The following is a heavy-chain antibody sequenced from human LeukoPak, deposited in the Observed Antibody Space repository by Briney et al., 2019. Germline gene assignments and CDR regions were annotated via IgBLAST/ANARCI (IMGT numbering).Heavy chain of an antibody. CDR2: ISGTGGSI. Sequence: GGSLRLSCVGTGFSFSTYGMTWVRQAPGKGLEWVSLISGTGGSIYYAESVKGRFTISRDNFKNTMYLQMNSLRAEDTAVYYCARGGSYLSAFDIWGQGTMVTVSS. D-gene: IGHD1-26*01. V-gene: IGHV3-23*01. J-gene: IGHJ3*02. CDR1: GFSFSTYG. CDR3: ARGGSYLSAFDI.